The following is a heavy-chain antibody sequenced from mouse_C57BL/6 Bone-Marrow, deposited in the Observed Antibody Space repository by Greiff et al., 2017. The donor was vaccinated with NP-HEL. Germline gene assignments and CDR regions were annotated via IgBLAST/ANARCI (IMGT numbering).Heavy chain of an antibody. CDR1: GFTFSDYY. V-gene: IGHV5-12*01. CDR3: ARQYYYGSSYFDY. D-gene: IGHD1-1*01. CDR2: ISNGGGST. J-gene: IGHJ2*01. Sequence: EVKLMESGGGLVQPGGSLKLSCAASGFTFSDYYMYWVRQTPEKRLEWVAYISNGGGSTYYPDTVKGRFTISRDNAKNTLYLQMSRLKSEDTAMYYCARQYYYGSSYFDYWGQGTTLTVSS.